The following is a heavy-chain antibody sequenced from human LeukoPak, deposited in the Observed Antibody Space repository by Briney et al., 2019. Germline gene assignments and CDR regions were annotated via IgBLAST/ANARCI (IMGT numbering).Heavy chain of an antibody. D-gene: IGHD3-10*01. V-gene: IGHV4-4*07. CDR3: ARDNRILWFGENHHYGMDV. CDR2: LYTSGYT. J-gene: IGHJ6*02. Sequence: PSETLSLTCTVSGGSISGFYWSWIRQSAGKGLEWIGRLYTSGYTNYNPSLESRVTMSVDTSKNQFSLKLRSVTAADTAVYYCARDNRILWFGENHHYGMDVWGQGTTVTVSS. CDR1: GGSISGFY.